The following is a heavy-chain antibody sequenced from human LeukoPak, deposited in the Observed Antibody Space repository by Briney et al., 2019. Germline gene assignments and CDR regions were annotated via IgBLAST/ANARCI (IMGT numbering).Heavy chain of an antibody. CDR1: GFTFSSYG. CDR3: AKENSYFWFGELSPLDY. Sequence: GGSLRLSCAASGFTFSSYGMHWVRQAPGKGLEWVAVISYDGSNKYYADSVKGRFTISRDNSKNMLYLQMNSLRAEDTAVYYCAKENSYFWFGELSPLDYWGQGTLVTVSS. CDR2: ISYDGSNK. D-gene: IGHD3-10*01. V-gene: IGHV3-30*18. J-gene: IGHJ4*02.